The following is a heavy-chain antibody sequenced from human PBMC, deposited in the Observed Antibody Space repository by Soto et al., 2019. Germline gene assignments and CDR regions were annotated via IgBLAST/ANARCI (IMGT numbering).Heavy chain of an antibody. D-gene: IGHD5-18*01. CDR2: ISGSGGST. V-gene: IGHV3-23*01. CDR1: GFTFSSYA. Sequence: GGSLRLSCAASGFTFSSYAMSWVRQAPGKGLEWVSSISGSGGSTYYADSVKGRFTISRDSSKNTLYLQMNSLRAEDTAVYYCAKDVYTYGSSLFDYWGKGPLVTVSS. CDR3: AKDVYTYGSSLFDY. J-gene: IGHJ4*02.